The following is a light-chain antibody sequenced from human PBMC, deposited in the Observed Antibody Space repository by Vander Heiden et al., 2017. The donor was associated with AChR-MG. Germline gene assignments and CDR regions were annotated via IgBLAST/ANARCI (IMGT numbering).Light chain of an antibody. CDR2: RDS. Sequence: SAELTQPLSVLVALGQTASITCWVNYLGGTQVIWYQQKPGQAPVLVSYRDSYRPSGIPERFSGSKSGNTATLTITRAQAGDEADYFCQVWDTNTVIFGGGTKLTVL. V-gene: IGLV3-9*01. J-gene: IGLJ2*01. CDR3: QVWDTNTVI. CDR1: YLGGTQ.